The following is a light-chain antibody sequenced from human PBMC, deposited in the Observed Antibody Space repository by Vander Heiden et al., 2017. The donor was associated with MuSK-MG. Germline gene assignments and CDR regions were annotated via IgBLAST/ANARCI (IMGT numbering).Light chain of an antibody. CDR3: CSYTSSSTLV. CDR1: SSDVGGYNY. V-gene: IGLV2-14*01. J-gene: IGLJ2*01. Sequence: QSALTQSASVSGSPGQSITISCTGTSSDVGGYNYVSWYQQHPGKVPQLMIYDVSNRPSGVSNRFSGSKSGNTASLTISGLQAEDEADYYCCSYTSSSTLVFGGGTKLTVL. CDR2: DVS.